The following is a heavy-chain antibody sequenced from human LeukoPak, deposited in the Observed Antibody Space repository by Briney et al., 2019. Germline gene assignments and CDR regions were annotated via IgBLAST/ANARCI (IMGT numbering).Heavy chain of an antibody. CDR2: IYHTRSA. CDR1: GYSISRGYY. J-gene: IGHJ4*02. CDR3: ARAGWIITSGIDY. D-gene: IGHD3-10*01. V-gene: IGHV4-38-2*01. Sequence: PSETLSLTCGVSGYSISRGYYWAWIRQPPGKGLEWIGTIYHTRSAYYTPSLGCRVTISVDTSKNEFSLNLNSVTAADTAVYYCARAGWIITSGIDYWGQGALVTVSS.